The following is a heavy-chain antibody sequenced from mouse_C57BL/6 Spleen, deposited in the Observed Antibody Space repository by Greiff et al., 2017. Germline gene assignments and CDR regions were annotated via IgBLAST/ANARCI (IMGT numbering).Heavy chain of an antibody. Sequence: EVKLQESGAELVRPGASVKLSCTASGFNINDYYMHWVKQRPEQGLEWIGWIDPENGDTEYASKFQGKATIPADTSSNTSYLQLSILTAEDTAVYYCATWAGSSDFDYWGQGTTVTVSA. CDR1: GFNINDYY. V-gene: IGHV14-4*01. D-gene: IGHD1-1*01. J-gene: IGHJ2*01. CDR2: IDPENGDT. CDR3: ATWAGSSDFDY.